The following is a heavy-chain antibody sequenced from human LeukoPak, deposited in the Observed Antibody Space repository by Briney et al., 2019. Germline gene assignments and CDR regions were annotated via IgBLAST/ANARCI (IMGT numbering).Heavy chain of an antibody. CDR3: ARGYYDSSGYYRYGNWFDP. Sequence: SETLSLTCTVSGGSISSYYWSWIRQPAGKGLEWIGRIYTSGSTNYNPSLKSRVTISVDKSKNQFSLKLSSVTAADTAVYYCARGYYDSSGYYRYGNWFDPWGQGTLVAVSS. CDR2: IYTSGST. V-gene: IGHV4-4*07. CDR1: GGSISSYY. J-gene: IGHJ5*02. D-gene: IGHD3-22*01.